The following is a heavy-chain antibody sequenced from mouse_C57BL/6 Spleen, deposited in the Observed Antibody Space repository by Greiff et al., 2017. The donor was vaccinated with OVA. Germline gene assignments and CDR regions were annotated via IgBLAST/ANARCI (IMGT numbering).Heavy chain of an antibody. V-gene: IGHV5-9-1*02. D-gene: IGHD2-4*01. J-gene: IGHJ3*01. CDR2: ISSGGDYI. CDR3: TRDRIYYDYDGGFAY. Sequence: EVKLVESGEGLVKPGGSLKLSCAASGFTFSSYAMSWVRQTPEKRLEWVAYISSGGDYIYYADTVKGRFTISRDNARNTLYLQMSSLKSEDTAMYYCTRDRIYYDYDGGFAYWGQGTLVTVSA. CDR1: GFTFSSYA.